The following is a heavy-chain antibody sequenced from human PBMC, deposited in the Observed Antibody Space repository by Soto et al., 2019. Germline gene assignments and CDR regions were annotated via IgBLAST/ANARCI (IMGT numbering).Heavy chain of an antibody. Sequence: GGSLRLSCAASGLTFSSFAMSGVGRAPGKGLGWVSAISGSGGSTYYADPVKGRFTISRDNSKNTLYLQMNSLRAEDTAVYYCAKGLAAAYCYWGQGTLVTVSS. V-gene: IGHV3-23*01. CDR3: AKGLAAAYCY. CDR1: GLTFSSFA. D-gene: IGHD6-13*01. CDR2: ISGSGGST. J-gene: IGHJ4*02.